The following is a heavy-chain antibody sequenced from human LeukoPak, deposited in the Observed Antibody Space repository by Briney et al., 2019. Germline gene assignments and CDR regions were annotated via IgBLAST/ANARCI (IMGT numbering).Heavy chain of an antibody. V-gene: IGHV4-31*03. CDR2: IYYSGRT. CDR3: AILRCSGGSCCLDY. D-gene: IGHD2-15*01. Sequence: SQTLSLTCTVSGGSVSSGAYYWSWIRQHPGKGLEWIGYIYYSGRTYYNPSLKSRATISVDTSKNQFSLKLSSVTAADTAVFYCAILRCSGGSCCLDYWGQGTLVTVSS. CDR1: GGSVSSGAYY. J-gene: IGHJ4*02.